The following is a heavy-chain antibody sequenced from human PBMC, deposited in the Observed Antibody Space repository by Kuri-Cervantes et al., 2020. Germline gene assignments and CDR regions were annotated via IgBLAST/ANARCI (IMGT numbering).Heavy chain of an antibody. J-gene: IGHJ4*02. Sequence: GESLKISCAASGFIFSSYSMNWVRQAPGRGLEWVSSISSSSSYIYYADSVKGRFTISRDNAKNSLYLQMNSLRVEDTAVYYCARERPYGTDYWGQGTLVTVSS. D-gene: IGHD4-17*01. CDR1: GFIFSSYS. V-gene: IGHV3-21*01. CDR2: ISSSSSYI. CDR3: ARERPYGTDY.